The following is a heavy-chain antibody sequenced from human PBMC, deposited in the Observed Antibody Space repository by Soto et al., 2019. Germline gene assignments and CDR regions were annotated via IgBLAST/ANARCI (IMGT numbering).Heavy chain of an antibody. D-gene: IGHD3-22*01. CDR2: ISSSSSTI. CDR1: GFTFSSYS. V-gene: IGHV3-48*02. CDR3: ARDFYYDSSGYYGGYYYYGMDV. Sequence: LRLSCAASGFTFSSYSMNWVRQAPGKGLEWVSYISSSSSTIYYADSVKGRFTISRDNAKNSLYLQMNSLRDEDTAVYYCARDFYYDSSGYYGGYYYYGMDVWGQGTTVTVPS. J-gene: IGHJ6*02.